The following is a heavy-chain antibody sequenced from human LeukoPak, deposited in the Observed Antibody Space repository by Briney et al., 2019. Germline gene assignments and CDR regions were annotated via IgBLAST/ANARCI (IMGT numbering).Heavy chain of an antibody. J-gene: IGHJ5*02. D-gene: IGHD2/OR15-2a*01. Sequence: GGSLRLSCAASGFTFSSYWMSWARQAPGKGLEWVANIKQDGSEKYYVDSVKGRFTISRDNAKNSLYLQMNSLRAEDTAVYYCARGPTFGWFDPWGQGTLVTVSS. CDR2: IKQDGSEK. CDR1: GFTFSSYW. V-gene: IGHV3-7*01. CDR3: ARGPTFGWFDP.